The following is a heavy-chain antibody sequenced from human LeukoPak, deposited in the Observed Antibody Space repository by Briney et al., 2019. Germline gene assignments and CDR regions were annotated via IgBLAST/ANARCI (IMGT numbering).Heavy chain of an antibody. Sequence: PGGSLRLSCAASGFTFSSYSMNWVRQAPGKGLEWVSSISSSSSYIYYADSVKGRFTISRDNAKNSLYLQMNSLRAEDTAVYYCARNRNDLLTGYTDYWGQGTLVTVSS. CDR3: ARNRNDLLTGYTDY. CDR1: GFTFSSYS. CDR2: ISSSSSYI. V-gene: IGHV3-21*01. J-gene: IGHJ4*02. D-gene: IGHD3-9*01.